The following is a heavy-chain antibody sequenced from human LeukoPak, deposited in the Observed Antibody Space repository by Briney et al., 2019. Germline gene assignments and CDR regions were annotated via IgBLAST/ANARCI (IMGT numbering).Heavy chain of an antibody. V-gene: IGHV4-59*01. J-gene: IGHJ2*01. Sequence: SETLSLTCTVSGGSISSYYWSWIRQPPGKGLEWIGYIYYSGSTNYNPSLKSRVTISVDTSKNQFSLKLSSVTAANTAVYYCARDLRYFDLWGRGTLVTVSS. CDR3: ARDLRYFDL. CDR2: IYYSGST. CDR1: GGSISSYY.